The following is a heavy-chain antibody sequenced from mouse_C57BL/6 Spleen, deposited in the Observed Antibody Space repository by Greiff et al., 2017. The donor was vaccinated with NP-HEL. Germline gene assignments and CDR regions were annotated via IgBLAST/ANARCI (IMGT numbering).Heavy chain of an antibody. CDR3: ASPHYYGSSFDY. Sequence: QVQLQQSGPELVKPGASVKISCKASGYAFSSSWMNWVKQRPGKGLEWIGRIYPGDGDTNYNGKFKGKATLTADKSSSTAYMQLSSLTSEDSAVYCGASPHYYGSSFDYWGQGTTLTVSS. J-gene: IGHJ2*01. CDR1: GYAFSSSW. V-gene: IGHV1-82*01. CDR2: IYPGDGDT. D-gene: IGHD1-1*01.